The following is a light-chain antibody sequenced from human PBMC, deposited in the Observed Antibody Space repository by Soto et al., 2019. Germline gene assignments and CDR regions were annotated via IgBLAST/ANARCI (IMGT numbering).Light chain of an antibody. J-gene: IGKJ4*01. V-gene: IGKV3-11*01. CDR3: QQRSNWPVSLT. CDR2: DAS. Sequence: EIVLTQSPATLSLSPGERATLSCRASQSVSSYLAWYQQKPGQAPRLLIYDASNRATGIPARFSSSGSGTDFTLTISSLEPEDFAVYYCQQRSNWPVSLTFGGGTKVDIK. CDR1: QSVSSY.